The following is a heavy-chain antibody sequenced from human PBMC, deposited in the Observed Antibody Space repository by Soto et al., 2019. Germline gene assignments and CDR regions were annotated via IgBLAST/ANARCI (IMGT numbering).Heavy chain of an antibody. CDR1: GGSISSGGYY. Sequence: SETLSLTCIVSGGSISSGGYYWSWIRQHPGKGLEWIGYIYYSGSTYYNPSLKSRVTISVDTSKNQFSLKLSSVTAADTAVYYCARDYYDSSGLGYFDYWGQGTLVTVSS. V-gene: IGHV4-31*02. D-gene: IGHD3-22*01. CDR3: ARDYYDSSGLGYFDY. CDR2: IYYSGST. J-gene: IGHJ4*02.